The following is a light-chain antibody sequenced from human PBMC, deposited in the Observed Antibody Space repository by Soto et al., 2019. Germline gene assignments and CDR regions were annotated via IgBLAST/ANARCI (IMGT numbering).Light chain of an antibody. V-gene: IGKV1-5*01. CDR3: QQYNSYSWT. Sequence: IRMTQSPSSLSASTGDRVTITCRASQGISSWVAWYQQKPGKVPKLLIYDASSLESGVPSRFSGSGSGTEFTLTISSLQPDDFATYYCQQYNSYSWTFGQGTKVDIK. J-gene: IGKJ1*01. CDR2: DAS. CDR1: QGISSW.